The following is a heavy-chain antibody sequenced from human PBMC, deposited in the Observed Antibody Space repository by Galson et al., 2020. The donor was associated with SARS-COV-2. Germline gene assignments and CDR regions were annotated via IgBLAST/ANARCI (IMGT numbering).Heavy chain of an antibody. Sequence: GESLKISCVASGFTFSNAWMSWVRQAPGKGLEWVGRIKSKTDGGTTDYAAPVKGRFTISRDDSKNTLYLQMNSLKTEDTAVYYCTTQYYYDSSGYYLGFDYWGQGTLVTVSS. CDR1: GFTFSNAW. V-gene: IGHV3-15*01. CDR2: IKSKTDGGTT. D-gene: IGHD3-22*01. J-gene: IGHJ4*02. CDR3: TTQYYYDSSGYYLGFDY.